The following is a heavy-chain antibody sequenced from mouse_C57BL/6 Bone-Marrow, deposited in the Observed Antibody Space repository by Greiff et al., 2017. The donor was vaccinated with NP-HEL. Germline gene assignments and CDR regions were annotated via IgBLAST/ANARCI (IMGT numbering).Heavy chain of an antibody. CDR2: IDPSDSYT. Sequence: QVQLQQSGAELVMPGASVKLSCKASGYTFTSYWMPWVTQRPGQGLELIGEIDPSDSYTNYTQKFKGKSTLTVDKSSSTDYMQLSSLTAEDSAVYYCARDTTVVVPWDFDVWGTGTTVTVSS. CDR3: ARDTTVVVPWDFDV. CDR1: GYTFTSYW. D-gene: IGHD1-1*01. V-gene: IGHV1-69*01. J-gene: IGHJ1*03.